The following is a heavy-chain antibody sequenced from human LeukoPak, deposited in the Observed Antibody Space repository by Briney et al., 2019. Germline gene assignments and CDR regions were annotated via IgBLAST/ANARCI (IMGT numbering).Heavy chain of an antibody. V-gene: IGHV4-38-2*02. D-gene: IGHD3-16*01. CDR3: ARLTYDTTDY. CDR1: GFSISSGYH. CDR2: VYHSGTT. Sequence: SETLSLTCTVSGFSISSGYHWGWIRQPPGKGLNWIGSVYHSGTTYYNPSLKSRVTISVDTSRYRVSLNLKSVTAADTAVYYCARLTYDTTDYWGQGTLVTVSS. J-gene: IGHJ4*02.